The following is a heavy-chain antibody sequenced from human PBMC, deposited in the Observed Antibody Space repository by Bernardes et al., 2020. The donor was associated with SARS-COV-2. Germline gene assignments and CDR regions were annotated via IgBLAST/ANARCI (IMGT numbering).Heavy chain of an antibody. V-gene: IGHV3-23*01. D-gene: IGHD2-21*02. Sequence: GGSLRLSCAASGFTLETFAMSWVRKVPGKGLEWVSGISCSGDTYYSDSVKGRFTISRDTSKNILFLQMNNLRAEDTAVYYCAKDYCGGDCDFFDYWGQGTVVTVAS. CDR1: GFTLETFA. J-gene: IGHJ4*01. CDR2: ISCSGDT. CDR3: AKDYCGGDCDFFDY.